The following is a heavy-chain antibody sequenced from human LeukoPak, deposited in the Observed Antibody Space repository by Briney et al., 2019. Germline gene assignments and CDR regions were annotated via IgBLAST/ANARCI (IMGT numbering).Heavy chain of an antibody. D-gene: IGHD5-12*01. V-gene: IGHV3-23*01. CDR1: GFTFSSYA. Sequence: GGSLRLSCAASGFTFSSYAMSWVRQAPGKGLEWVPTISGSGGSTHYADSVRGRFTISRDNSKNTLYLQMNSLRAEDTAVYYCARFPLPQLVAPTPFDYWGQGTLVTVSS. CDR2: ISGSGGST. CDR3: ARFPLPQLVAPTPFDY. J-gene: IGHJ4*02.